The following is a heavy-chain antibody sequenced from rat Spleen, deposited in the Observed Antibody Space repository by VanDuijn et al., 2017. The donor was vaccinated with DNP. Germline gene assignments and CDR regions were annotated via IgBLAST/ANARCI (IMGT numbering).Heavy chain of an antibody. V-gene: IGHV3-1*01. CDR3: ARWSTFFDY. CDR1: GFSITSNY. J-gene: IGHJ2*01. D-gene: IGHD3-1*01. Sequence: EVRLQESGPGLVKPSQSLSLTCSVTGFSITSNYWAWIRKLPGNKMEWIGYINYSGSTGYNPSLNSRISITRDTSKNQFFLQLNSVTTEDTATYYCARWSTFFDYWGQGVMVTVSS. CDR2: INYSGST.